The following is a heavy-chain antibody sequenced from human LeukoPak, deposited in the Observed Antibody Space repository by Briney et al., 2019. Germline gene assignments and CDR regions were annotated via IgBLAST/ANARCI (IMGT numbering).Heavy chain of an antibody. D-gene: IGHD3-22*01. V-gene: IGHV5-51*01. CDR2: IYPGDSDT. Sequence: GESLKISCKASGYTFTSYWIGWVRQMPGKGLEWVGIIYPGDSDTRYSPSFQGQVTISADKSISTAYLQWSSPKASDTAMYYCARLSTNYYDSSGYTYYFDYWGQGTLVTVSS. CDR1: GYTFTSYW. CDR3: ARLSTNYYDSSGYTYYFDY. J-gene: IGHJ4*02.